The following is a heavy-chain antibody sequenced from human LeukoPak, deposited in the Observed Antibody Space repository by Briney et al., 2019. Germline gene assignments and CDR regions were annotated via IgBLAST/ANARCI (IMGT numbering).Heavy chain of an antibody. J-gene: IGHJ4*02. V-gene: IGHV3-74*01. D-gene: IGHD5-18*01. CDR1: GFTFSNYW. Sequence: GESLRLSCAASGFTFSNYWMHWVRQAPGKGLVWVSRINSDGSATTYADSVGGRFTISRDNAKNTLYLQMNSLRVEDTGVYYCARGPQLSGYWGQGTLVTVSS. CDR3: ARGPQLSGY. CDR2: INSDGSAT.